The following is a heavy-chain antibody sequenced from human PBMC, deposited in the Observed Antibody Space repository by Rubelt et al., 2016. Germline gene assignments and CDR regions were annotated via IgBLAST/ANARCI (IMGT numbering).Heavy chain of an antibody. Sequence: VQLVESGGGVVQPGGSLRLSCAASGFTFSSYAMSWVRQAPGKGLEWVAYIRSSSSPIYYADSVKGRFTISRDNSKNTLYLQMNSLRAEDTAVYYCARDRGSSWTDFDYWGQGTLVTVSS. CDR1: GFTFSSYA. V-gene: IGHV3-48*01. CDR3: ARDRGSSWTDFDY. D-gene: IGHD6-13*01. CDR2: IRSSSSPI. J-gene: IGHJ4*02.